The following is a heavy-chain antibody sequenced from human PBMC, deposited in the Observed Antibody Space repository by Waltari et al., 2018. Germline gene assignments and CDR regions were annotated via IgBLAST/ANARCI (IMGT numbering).Heavy chain of an antibody. CDR1: GFTFSDHY. CDR2: SRNKANSYIP. D-gene: IGHD2-15*01. CDR3: ARVRYCSGGFCYWTFDS. V-gene: IGHV3-72*01. J-gene: IGHJ4*02. Sequence: EVQLVESGGGLVQPGGSLRLSCAASGFTFSDHYMAWVRQAPGTGVECVARSRNKANSYIPEYAASVKGRFTISRDDSKNSLYLQMISLKTDDTAVYFCARVRYCSGGFCYWTFDSWGQGTLVTVSS.